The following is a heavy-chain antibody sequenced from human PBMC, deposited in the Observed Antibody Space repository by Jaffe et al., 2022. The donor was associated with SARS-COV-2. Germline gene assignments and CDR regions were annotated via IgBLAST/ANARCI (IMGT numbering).Heavy chain of an antibody. Sequence: QVHLVESGGGSVKPGGSLRLSCAASGFTFNDHYMGWVRQAPGKGLEWLSFISTTGSYTNYADSAKGRFTISRDNGDNSLYLQMESLRGDDTGVYFCARVIYRSFWEVDYYYGMDVWGQGTTVTVSS. CDR2: ISTTGSYT. D-gene: IGHD3-10*01. J-gene: IGHJ6*02. CDR3: ARVIYRSFWEVDYYYGMDV. CDR1: GFTFNDHY. V-gene: IGHV3-11*06.